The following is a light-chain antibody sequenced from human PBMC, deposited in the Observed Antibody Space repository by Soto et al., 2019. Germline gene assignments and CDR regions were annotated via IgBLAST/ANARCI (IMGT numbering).Light chain of an antibody. J-gene: IGKJ1*01. CDR1: QSISSSS. Sequence: ENVLTQSPGTLSLSPWERATLSRRASQSISSSSLAWYQQEPGRAPRLLIYHTSSRATGIPDRFSGSGSGTDFTLTISRLEPEDFAVYYCQQYDSSPRTFGQGTKVDIK. V-gene: IGKV3-20*01. CDR2: HTS. CDR3: QQYDSSPRT.